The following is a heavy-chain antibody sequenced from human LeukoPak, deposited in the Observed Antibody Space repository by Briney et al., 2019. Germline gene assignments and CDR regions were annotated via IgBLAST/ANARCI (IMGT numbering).Heavy chain of an antibody. D-gene: IGHD3-3*01. CDR1: GFTFSDYY. CDR2: IYYSGST. CDR3: ASGRFLEWFDAFDI. V-gene: IGHV4-59*05. J-gene: IGHJ3*02. Sequence: GSLRLSCAASGFTFSDYYMSWIRQAPGKGLEWIGSIYYSGSTYYNPSLKSRVTISVDTSKNQFSLKLSSVTAADTAVYYCASGRFLEWFDAFDIWGQGTMVTVSS.